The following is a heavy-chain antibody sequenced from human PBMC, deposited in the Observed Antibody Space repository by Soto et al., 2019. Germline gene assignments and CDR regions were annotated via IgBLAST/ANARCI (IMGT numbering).Heavy chain of an antibody. CDR2: ISGSGGST. CDR1: GFTFSSYA. CDR3: AKEGRQYCSSTSCYVPPPPDFDY. D-gene: IGHD2-2*01. Sequence: GGSLRLSCAASGFTFSSYAMSWVRQAPGKGLEWVSAISGSGGSTYYADSVKGRFTISRDNSKNTLYLQMNSLRAEDTAVYYCAKEGRQYCSSTSCYVPPPPDFDYWGQGTLVTVSS. V-gene: IGHV3-23*01. J-gene: IGHJ4*02.